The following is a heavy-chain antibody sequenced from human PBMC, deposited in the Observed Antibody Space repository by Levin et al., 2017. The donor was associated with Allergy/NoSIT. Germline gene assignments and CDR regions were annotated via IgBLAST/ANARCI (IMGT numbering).Heavy chain of an antibody. CDR1: GFTFSSYS. Sequence: GGSLRLSCAASGFTFSSYSMNWVRQAPGKGLEWVSYISSSSSTIYYADSVKGRFTISRDNAKNSLYLQINSLRAEDTAVYYCARGSWYFDRWGRGTLVTVSS. CDR3: ARGSWYFDR. J-gene: IGHJ2*01. CDR2: ISSSSSTI. V-gene: IGHV3-48*01.